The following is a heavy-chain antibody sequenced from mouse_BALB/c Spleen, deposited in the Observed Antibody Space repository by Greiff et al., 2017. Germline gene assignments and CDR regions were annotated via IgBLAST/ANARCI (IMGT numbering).Heavy chain of an antibody. CDR1: GYSFTSYY. Sequence: VQLQQSGPELMKPGASVKISCKASGYSFTSYYMHWVKQSHGKSLEWIGYIDPFNGGTSYNQKFKGKATLTVDKSSSTAYMHLSSLTSEDSAVYYCARRLYGNFVPFAYWGQGTLVTVSA. J-gene: IGHJ3*01. D-gene: IGHD2-1*01. CDR3: ARRLYGNFVPFAY. CDR2: IDPFNGGT. V-gene: IGHV1S135*01.